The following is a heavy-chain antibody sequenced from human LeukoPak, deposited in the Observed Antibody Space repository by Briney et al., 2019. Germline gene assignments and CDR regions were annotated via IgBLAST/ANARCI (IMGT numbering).Heavy chain of an antibody. V-gene: IGHV1-69*04. CDR3: ARCSYGYYYYYGMDV. J-gene: IGHJ6*02. CDR1: GGTFSSYA. D-gene: IGHD5-18*01. CDR2: IIPILGIA. Sequence: SVTVSFKASGGTFSSYAISWVRQAPGQGLEWMGRIIPILGIANYAQKFQGRVTITADKSTSTAYMELSSLRSEDTAVYYCARCSYGYYYYYGMDVWGQGTTVTVSS.